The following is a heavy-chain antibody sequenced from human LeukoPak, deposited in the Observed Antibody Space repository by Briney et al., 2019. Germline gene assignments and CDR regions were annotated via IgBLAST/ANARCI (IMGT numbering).Heavy chain of an antibody. CDR3: APGGAVADTKTCYYFDY. V-gene: IGHV1-2*02. J-gene: IGHJ4*02. CDR1: GYTFTGCY. CDR2: INPNSGGT. D-gene: IGHD6-19*01. Sequence: GASVKVSCKASGYTFTGCYMHWVRQAPGQGLEWMGWINPNSGGTNYAQKFQGRVTMTRDTSISTAYMELSWLRSDDTAMYYCAPGGAVADTKTCYYFDYWGQGTLVTVSS.